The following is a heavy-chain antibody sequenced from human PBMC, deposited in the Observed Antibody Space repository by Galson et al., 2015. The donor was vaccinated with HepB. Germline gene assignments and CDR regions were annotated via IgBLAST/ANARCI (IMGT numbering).Heavy chain of an antibody. J-gene: IGHJ4*02. Sequence: SGAEVKKPGEPLRISCRGSGYTFTSYWISWVRQMPGKGLEWMGRIDPSDSYTNYSPSFQGHVTISADKSTATAYLQWSSLKAADTGMYFCARRFYSSGWYDYWGQGTLLTVSS. V-gene: IGHV5-10-1*01. CDR1: GYTFTSYW. CDR2: IDPSDSYT. D-gene: IGHD6-13*01. CDR3: ARRFYSSGWYDY.